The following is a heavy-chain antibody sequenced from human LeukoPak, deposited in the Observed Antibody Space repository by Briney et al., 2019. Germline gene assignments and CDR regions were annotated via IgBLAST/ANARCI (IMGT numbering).Heavy chain of an antibody. D-gene: IGHD6-19*01. Sequence: EASVKVSCKASGYTFTSYGISWVRQAPGQGLEWMGGIIPIFGTANYAQKFQGRVTITADESTSTAYMELSSLRSEDTAVYYCARGSRFRGWCDIWGQGTMVTVSS. V-gene: IGHV1-69*13. CDR2: IIPIFGTA. CDR3: ARGSRFRGWCDI. J-gene: IGHJ3*02. CDR1: GYTFTSYG.